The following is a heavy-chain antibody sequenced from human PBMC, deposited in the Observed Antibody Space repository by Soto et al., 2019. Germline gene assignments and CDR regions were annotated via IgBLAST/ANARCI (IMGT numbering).Heavy chain of an antibody. CDR2: ISNSANTI. D-gene: IGHD2-15*01. V-gene: IGHV3-11*01. J-gene: IGHJ4*02. CDR1: GFTFSDYY. Sequence: QVQLVESGGGLVQPGGSLKLSCAASGFTFSDYYMSWIRQAPGKGLEWVSYISNSANTIYYADSVKGRFTISRDNAKNSLSLHLNSLRADDTAVYYCARVGFCNTGSCYDFWGQGTLVTVSS. CDR3: ARVGFCNTGSCYDF.